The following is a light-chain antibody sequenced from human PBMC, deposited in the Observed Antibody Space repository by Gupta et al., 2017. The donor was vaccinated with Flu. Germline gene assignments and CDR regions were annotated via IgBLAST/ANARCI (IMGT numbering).Light chain of an antibody. Sequence: AIQMTQSPSSLTAWVGDRVTISCRASQGLGYYLGWYQQKPRTAPKLLIYASSRLETGVPSRFSGSGSSTDFTLTISSLHPEDFATYYCLQDYTYPYTFGQGTKLEIK. V-gene: IGKV1-6*01. J-gene: IGKJ2*01. CDR1: QGLGYY. CDR2: ASS. CDR3: LQDYTYPYT.